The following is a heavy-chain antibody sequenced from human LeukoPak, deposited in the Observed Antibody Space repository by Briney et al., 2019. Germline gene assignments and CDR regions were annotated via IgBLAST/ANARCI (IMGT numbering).Heavy chain of an antibody. V-gene: IGHV1-18*01. J-gene: IGHJ6*02. D-gene: IGHD2-8*01. CDR1: GYTFTSYG. CDR2: ISAYNGNT. CDR3: ARSYCTNGVCYGMDV. Sequence: ASVKVSCKASGYTFTSYGISWVRQAPGQGLEWMGWISAYNGNTNYAQKFQGRVTMTTDTSTSIAYMELRSLRSDDTAVYYCARSYCTNGVCYGMDVWGQGTTVTVSS.